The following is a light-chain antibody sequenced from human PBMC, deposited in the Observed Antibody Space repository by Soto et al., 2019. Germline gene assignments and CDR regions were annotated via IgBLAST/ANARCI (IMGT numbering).Light chain of an antibody. J-gene: IGKJ4*01. CDR2: GAS. Sequence: EIVLTQSPGTLSLSPGERATLSCRASQSVSSSYLAWYPQKPGQAPRLLIYGASSRATGIPDRFSGSGSGTDFTLTIRRLEPEDFAVYYCQQYGSSPLTFGGGTKVEIK. CDR3: QQYGSSPLT. CDR1: QSVSSSY. V-gene: IGKV3-20*01.